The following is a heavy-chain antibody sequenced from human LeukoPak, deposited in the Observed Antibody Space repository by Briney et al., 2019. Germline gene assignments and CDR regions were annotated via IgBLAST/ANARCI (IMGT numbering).Heavy chain of an antibody. D-gene: IGHD6-19*01. Sequence: KPSETLSLTCTVSGGSVSSDYWSWIRQPPGKGLEWIGNIYDSGSTNYNPSLKSRVTISVDTSKNQFSLKLSSVTAADTAVYYCARHRFIAVADFDYWGQGTLVTVSS. CDR2: IYDSGST. J-gene: IGHJ4*02. CDR1: GGSVSSDY. CDR3: ARHRFIAVADFDY. V-gene: IGHV4-59*08.